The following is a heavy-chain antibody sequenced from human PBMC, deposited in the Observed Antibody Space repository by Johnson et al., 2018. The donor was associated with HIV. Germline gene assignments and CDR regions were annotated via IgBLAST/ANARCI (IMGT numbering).Heavy chain of an antibody. Sequence: QVQLVESGGGVVQPGRSLRLSCAASGFTFSSYALYWVRQVPGKGLEWVAVVSYETTNKHYADSVKGRFTISRDNSKSTLILQMNGLKDEDTAIYYCARELRGPDAFDIWGQGTMVTVSS. V-gene: IGHV3-30-3*01. CDR2: VSYETTNK. CDR1: GFTFSSYA. CDR3: ARELRGPDAFDI. J-gene: IGHJ3*02.